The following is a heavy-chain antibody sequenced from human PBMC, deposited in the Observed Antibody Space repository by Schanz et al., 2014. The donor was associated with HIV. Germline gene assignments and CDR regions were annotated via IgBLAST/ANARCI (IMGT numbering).Heavy chain of an antibody. J-gene: IGHJ5*02. V-gene: IGHV1-69*01. CDR1: GGTFNTFL. D-gene: IGHD2-15*01. Sequence: QVQLVQSGAEVKKPGSSVKVSCRASGGTFNTFLITWVRQAPGHGPEWMGGIIPILGTTNYAQSLRGRVTITADGSTTTAYMELTSLRYEDTAVYYCARGANCSGGSCPPRWFDPRGQGTLVTVSS. CDR2: IIPILGTT. CDR3: ARGANCSGGSCPPRWFDP.